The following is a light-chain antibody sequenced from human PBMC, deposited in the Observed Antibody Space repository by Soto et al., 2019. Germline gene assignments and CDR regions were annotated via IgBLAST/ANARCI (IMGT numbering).Light chain of an antibody. CDR3: QQYESYSPWT. Sequence: VQVYQSPSALSASVGERATITGIASQSISSWLAWYQQKPGKAPKLLIYDASTLQSGVPSRYSGSGSGTEFTLTISNLQPDDFATYYCQQYESYSPWTFGQGT. CDR1: QSISSW. J-gene: IGKJ1*01. V-gene: IGKV1-5*01. CDR2: DAS.